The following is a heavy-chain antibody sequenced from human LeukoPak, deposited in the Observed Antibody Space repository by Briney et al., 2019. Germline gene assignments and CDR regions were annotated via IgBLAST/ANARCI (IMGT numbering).Heavy chain of an antibody. J-gene: IGHJ5*02. Sequence: PGGSLRLSCAASGFTFSSYAMSWVRQAPGKGLEWVSAISGSGGSTYYADSVKGRFTISRDNSKNTLYLQMNSLRAEDTAVYYCAKDRSILTGYRRFDPWGQGTLVTVSS. CDR1: GFTFSSYA. CDR3: AKDRSILTGYRRFDP. V-gene: IGHV3-23*01. D-gene: IGHD3-9*01. CDR2: ISGSGGST.